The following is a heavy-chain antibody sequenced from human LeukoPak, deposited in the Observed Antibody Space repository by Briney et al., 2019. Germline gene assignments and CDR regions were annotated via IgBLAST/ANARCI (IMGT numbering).Heavy chain of an antibody. V-gene: IGHV4-59*01. CDR3: ARAPPRWRSYGSYYYYYMDV. CDR2: INYSGNT. CDR1: GGSISSYY. Sequence: KPSETLSLTCTVSGGSISSYYWSWIRQTPGKGLEWIGCINYSGNTDYSPSLKSRLTISVGTSKNQFSLRLRSVTAADTAVYYCARAPPRWRSYGSYYYYYMDVWGKGTTVTVSS. D-gene: IGHD5-18*01. J-gene: IGHJ6*03.